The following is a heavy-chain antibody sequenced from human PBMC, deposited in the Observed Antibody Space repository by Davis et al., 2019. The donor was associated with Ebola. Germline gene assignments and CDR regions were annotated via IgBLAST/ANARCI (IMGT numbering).Heavy chain of an antibody. J-gene: IGHJ4*02. CDR1: GFTFSSYA. D-gene: IGHD6-19*01. Sequence: GESLKISCAASGFTFSSYAMSWVRQAPGKGLEWVSAISGSGGSTYYADSVKGRFTISRDNAKNTLYLQMNSLRAEDTAVYYCARVQGYSSGWYGAWFDYWGQGTLVTVSS. CDR3: ARVQGYSSGWYGAWFDY. V-gene: IGHV3-23*01. CDR2: ISGSGGST.